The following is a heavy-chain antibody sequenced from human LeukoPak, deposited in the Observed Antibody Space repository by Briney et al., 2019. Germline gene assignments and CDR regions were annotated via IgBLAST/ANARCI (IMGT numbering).Heavy chain of an antibody. Sequence: SETLSLTCAVYGGSFSGYYWSWIRQPPGKGLEWIGEINHSGSTNYNPSLKSRVTISVDTSKNQFSLKLSSVTAADTALYYCARVDTMVRGVIITPLHFDYWGQGTLVTVSS. CDR3: ARVDTMVRGVIITPLHFDY. CDR2: INHSGST. CDR1: GGSFSGYY. V-gene: IGHV4-34*01. D-gene: IGHD3-10*01. J-gene: IGHJ4*02.